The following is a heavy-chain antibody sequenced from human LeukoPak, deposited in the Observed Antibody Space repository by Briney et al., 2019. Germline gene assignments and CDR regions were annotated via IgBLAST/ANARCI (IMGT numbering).Heavy chain of an antibody. V-gene: IGHV4-31*03. Sequence: SETLSLTCTVSGVSISSGGYYWSWIRQHPTEGLEWIGHIYYTGRTTYNPSVKSRVTISADTSKNQFSLKLNSVTAADTAVYFCASAPLGNSFGYMAYWGQGALVTVSS. J-gene: IGHJ4*02. CDR3: ASAPLGNSFGYMAY. D-gene: IGHD5-18*01. CDR2: IYYTGRT. CDR1: GVSISSGGYY.